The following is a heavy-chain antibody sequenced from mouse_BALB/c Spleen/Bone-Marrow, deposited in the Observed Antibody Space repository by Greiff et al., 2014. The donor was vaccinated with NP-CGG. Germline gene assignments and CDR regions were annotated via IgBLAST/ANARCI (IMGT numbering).Heavy chain of an antibody. J-gene: IGHJ2*01. CDR1: GFTFSSFG. V-gene: IGHV5-17*02. CDR2: ISDGSSTI. CDR3: ARLDVGGY. Sequence: VQLKHSGGGLVQPGGSRKLSCAASGFTFSSFGMHWVRQAPEKGLEWVAYISDGSSTIYYADTVKGRFTIFRDNPKNTLFLQMTSLRSEDTAMYYCARLDVGGYWGQGTTLTVSS.